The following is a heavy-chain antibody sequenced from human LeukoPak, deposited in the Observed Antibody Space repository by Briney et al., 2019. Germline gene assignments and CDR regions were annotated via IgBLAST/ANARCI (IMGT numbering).Heavy chain of an antibody. CDR2: INWNSGSI. V-gene: IGHV3-9*01. CDR1: GSTFDDYG. Sequence: GGSLRLSCAASGSTFDDYGMHWVRQAPGKGLEWVSGINWNSGSIGYADSVKGRFTISRDNAKNSLYLHMSSLRAEDTALYYCVKDSYSRRTGWFDPWGQGTLVTVSS. D-gene: IGHD2-15*01. J-gene: IGHJ5*02. CDR3: VKDSYSRRTGWFDP.